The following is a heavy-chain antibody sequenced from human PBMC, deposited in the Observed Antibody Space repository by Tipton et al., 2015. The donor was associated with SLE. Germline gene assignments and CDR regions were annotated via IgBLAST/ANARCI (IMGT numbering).Heavy chain of an antibody. V-gene: IGHV1-18*01. CDR2: ISAYNGDT. J-gene: IGHJ4*02. CDR1: GYTFTSYG. D-gene: IGHD3-16*01. Sequence: QLVQSGAEVRKPGASVDVSCKASGYTFTSYGISWVRQAPGQGLEWMGWISAYNGDTNYAQNFQGRVTMTTHTSTSTVYMEVRSLTSDDTAVYYCARDHDYGDYWGQGTLVTVSS. CDR3: ARDHDYGDY.